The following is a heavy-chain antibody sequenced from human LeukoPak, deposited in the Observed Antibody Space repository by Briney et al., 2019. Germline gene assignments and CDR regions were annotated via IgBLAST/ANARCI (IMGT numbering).Heavy chain of an antibody. CDR1: GGSFSGYY. J-gene: IGHJ4*02. Sequence: SETLSLTCAVYGGSFSGYYWSWIRQPPGKGLEWIGEINHSGSTYYNPSLKSRVTISVDTSKNQFSLKLSSVTAADTAVYYCAKEESPGIAAAWGQGTLVTVSS. V-gene: IGHV4-34*01. CDR3: AKEESPGIAAA. D-gene: IGHD6-13*01. CDR2: INHSGST.